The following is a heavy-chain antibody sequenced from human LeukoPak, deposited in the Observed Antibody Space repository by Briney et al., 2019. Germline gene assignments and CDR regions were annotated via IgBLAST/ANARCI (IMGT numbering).Heavy chain of an antibody. CDR3: ARVGYYGDYVIAFDI. CDR1: GYSISSGYY. CDR2: IYHSGST. V-gene: IGHV4-38-2*02. Sequence: PSETLSLTCTVSGYSISSGYYWGWIRQPPGKGLEWIGSIYHSGSTYYNPSLKSRVTISVDTSKNQFSLKLSSVTAADTAVYYCARVGYYGDYVIAFDIWGQGTMVTVSS. J-gene: IGHJ3*02. D-gene: IGHD4-17*01.